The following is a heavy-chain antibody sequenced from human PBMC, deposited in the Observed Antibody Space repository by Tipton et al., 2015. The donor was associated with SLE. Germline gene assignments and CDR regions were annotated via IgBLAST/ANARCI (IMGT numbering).Heavy chain of an antibody. CDR3: ARNLRQLVPNSQNY. CDR2: INHRGST. J-gene: IGHJ4*02. CDR1: GGSFSGYY. D-gene: IGHD6-6*01. V-gene: IGHV4-34*01. Sequence: TLSLTCAVYGGSFSGYYWSWIRQPPGKGLEWIGEINHRGSTNYNPSLKSRVTISIDTSKNQFSLKLSSVTAADTAVYCCARNLRQLVPNSQNYCGQGTLVTVSS.